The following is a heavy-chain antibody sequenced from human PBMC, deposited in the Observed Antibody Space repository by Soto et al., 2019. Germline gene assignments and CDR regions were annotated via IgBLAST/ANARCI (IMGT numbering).Heavy chain of an antibody. J-gene: IGHJ4*02. CDR2: IVVGSGNT. CDR1: GFTFTSSA. Sequence: GASVKVSCKASGFTFTSSAVQWVRQARGQRLEWIGWIVVGSGNTNYAQKFQERVTITRDMSTSTAYMELSSLRSEDTAVYYCAARGIVGANLAYWGQGTLVTVSS. V-gene: IGHV1-58*01. D-gene: IGHD1-26*01. CDR3: AARGIVGANLAY.